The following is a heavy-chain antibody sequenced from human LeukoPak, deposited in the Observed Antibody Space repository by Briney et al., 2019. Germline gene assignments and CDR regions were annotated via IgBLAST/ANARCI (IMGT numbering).Heavy chain of an antibody. CDR2: IIPLFGAP. V-gene: IGHV1-69*06. J-gene: IGHJ5*02. D-gene: IGHD6-13*01. CDR3: ARHDSYSSSFPYNWFDP. CDR1: GGSFSSYA. Sequence: SVKVSCKASGGSFSSYAISWVRQAPGQGLEWMGGIIPLFGAPNYAQKFQGRVTITADKSTTTAYMELSSLRSEDTAVYFCARHDSYSSSFPYNWFDPWGQGTLVTVSS.